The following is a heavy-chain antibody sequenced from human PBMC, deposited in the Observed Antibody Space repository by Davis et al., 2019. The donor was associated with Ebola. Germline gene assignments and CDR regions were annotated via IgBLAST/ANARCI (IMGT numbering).Heavy chain of an antibody. CDR1: GYTFTNYD. CDR2: MNPNNGRP. V-gene: IGHV1-8*02. D-gene: IGHD2-15*01. Sequence: AASVKVSCKASGYTFTNYDINWVRQATGQGHEWMGWMNPNNGRPGYAQKFQGRITMTRDTSTSTVYMELNSLRSEETAVYYCAGGAGYCRGGSCYSRSKNNFDYWGQGTLVTVSS. CDR3: AGGAGYCRGGSCYSRSKNNFDY. J-gene: IGHJ4*02.